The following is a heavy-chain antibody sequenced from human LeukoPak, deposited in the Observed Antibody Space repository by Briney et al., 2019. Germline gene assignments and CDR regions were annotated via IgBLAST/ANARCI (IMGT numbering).Heavy chain of an antibody. CDR1: GGSISSNNW. CDR2: IYHSGNT. Sequence: PSETLSLTCAVSGGSISSNNWWNWVRQPPGKGLEWIGEIYHSGNTNYNPSLKSRVTISVDESGNQFSLKLSSVTAADTAVYYCARVESRDAFDIWGQGTMVTVSS. CDR3: ARVESRDAFDI. V-gene: IGHV4-4*02. J-gene: IGHJ3*02.